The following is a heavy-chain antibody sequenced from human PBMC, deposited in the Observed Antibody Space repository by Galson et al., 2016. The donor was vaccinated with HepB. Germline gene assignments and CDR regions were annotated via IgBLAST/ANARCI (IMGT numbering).Heavy chain of an antibody. CDR1: GGSFRGFY. CDR2: MDHSGRS. V-gene: IGHV4-34*01. CDR3: VQGPRNVDVGVAATPIQIDAFDI. D-gene: IGHD2-15*01. Sequence: SETLSLTCAVHGGSFRGFYWTWIRQSPGKGLEWIGEMDHSGRSNYNPSLKSRVTILVETSKNQFSLKTNSVTAADTALCYCVQGPRNVDVGVAATPIQIDAFDIWAQGTMVIVSS. J-gene: IGHJ3*02.